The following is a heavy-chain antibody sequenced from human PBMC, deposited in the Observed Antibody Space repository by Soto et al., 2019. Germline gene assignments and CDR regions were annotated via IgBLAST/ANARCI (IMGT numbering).Heavy chain of an antibody. CDR1: SASLSSNTYY. CDR3: ARAGLYEDYYYGMDV. D-gene: IGHD2-15*01. Sequence: SETLSLTCSVSSASLSSNTYYWSWIRQPPGRGPEWIGSIYYSGNTYYKPSLKSRVSISIDTSRNQFSLKLTSVTAADTGVYYCARAGLYEDYYYGMDVWGQGTTVTVSS. CDR2: IYYSGNT. J-gene: IGHJ6*02. V-gene: IGHV4-39*01.